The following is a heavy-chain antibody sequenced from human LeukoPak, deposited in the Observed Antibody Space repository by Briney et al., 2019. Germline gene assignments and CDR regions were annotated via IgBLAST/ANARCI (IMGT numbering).Heavy chain of an antibody. J-gene: IGHJ4*02. Sequence: PGGTLRLSCAASGFTFSNSGMSWVRQAPGKGLEWVSAICTDAGETHYADSVKGRFTISRDNSKNTVSLQMSSLRAEDTALYYCAKGSGNGYGSGPFDYWGQGTLVTVSS. CDR1: GFTFSNSG. D-gene: IGHD3-10*01. CDR2: ICTDAGET. V-gene: IGHV3-23*01. CDR3: AKGSGNGYGSGPFDY.